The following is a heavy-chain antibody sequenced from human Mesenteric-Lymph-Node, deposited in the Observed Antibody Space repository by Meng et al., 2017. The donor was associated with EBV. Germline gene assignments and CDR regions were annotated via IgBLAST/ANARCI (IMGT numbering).Heavy chain of an antibody. J-gene: IGHJ4*02. CDR2: IIPIFGTA. CDR1: GGTFSSYA. D-gene: IGHD1-1*01. CDR3: ARDRGLERNDGIDY. Sequence: QVPLGQSGAEVKKPGSSVKVSCKASGGTFSSYAISWVRQAPGQGLEWMGGIIPIFGTANYAQKFQGRVTITADKSTSTAYMELSSLRSEDTAVYYCARDRGLERNDGIDYWGQGTLVTVSS. V-gene: IGHV1-69*06.